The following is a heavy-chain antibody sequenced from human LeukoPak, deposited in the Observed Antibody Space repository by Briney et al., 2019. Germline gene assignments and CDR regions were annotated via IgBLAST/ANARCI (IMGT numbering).Heavy chain of an antibody. CDR3: ARDPSYDSSGYYYHFFDY. J-gene: IGHJ4*02. CDR2: ISSSSSTI. D-gene: IGHD3-22*01. V-gene: IGHV3-48*04. CDR1: GFTFSSYS. Sequence: AGGSLRLSCAASGFTFSSYSMNWVRQAPGKGLEWVSYISSSSSTIYYADSVKGRFTISRDNAKNSLYLQMNSLRAEDTAVYYCARDPSYDSSGYYYHFFDYWGQGTLVTVSS.